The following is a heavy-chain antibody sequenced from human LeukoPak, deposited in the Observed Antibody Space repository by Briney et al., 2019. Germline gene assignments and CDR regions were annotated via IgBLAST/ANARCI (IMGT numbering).Heavy chain of an antibody. V-gene: IGHV3-66*01. CDR3: AREWASCFDY. J-gene: IGHJ4*02. Sequence: GGPLRLSCAASRFTVSSNYMSWVRQAPGKGLEWVSVIYSGGSTYYADSVKGRFTISRDNSKNTLYLQMNSLRAEDTAVYYCAREWASCFDYWGQGTLVTVSS. D-gene: IGHD2-2*01. CDR2: IYSGGST. CDR1: RFTVSSNY.